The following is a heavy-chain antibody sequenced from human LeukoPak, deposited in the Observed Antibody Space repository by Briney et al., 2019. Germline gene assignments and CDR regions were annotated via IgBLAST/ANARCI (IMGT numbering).Heavy chain of an antibody. CDR3: AKDTTYYYDSSGYDGFDI. CDR1: GFTFDDYA. CDR2: ITWNSDTI. V-gene: IGHV3-9*01. D-gene: IGHD3-22*01. Sequence: PGGSLRLSCAASGFTFDDYAMHWVRQAPGKGLEWVSGITWNSDTIDYADSVKGRFTISRDNAKNSLYLRMNSLRAEDTALYYCAKDTTYYYDSSGYDGFDIWGQGTMVTVSS. J-gene: IGHJ3*02.